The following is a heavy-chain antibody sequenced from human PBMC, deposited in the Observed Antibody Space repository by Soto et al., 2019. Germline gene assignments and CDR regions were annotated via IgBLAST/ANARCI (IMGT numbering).Heavy chain of an antibody. CDR2: IHYTGST. Sequence: KASETLSLTCSVSGDSIISSGFYWSWIRQHPGKALEWIGYIHYTGSTSYNPSLKSRLAISLDASKNQFSLSLSSVTSAETAVYYCARDHRSLGDYYGIDVWGQGTTVTVSS. CDR3: ARDHRSLGDYYGIDV. J-gene: IGHJ6*02. V-gene: IGHV4-31*03. D-gene: IGHD3-10*01. CDR1: GDSIISSGFY.